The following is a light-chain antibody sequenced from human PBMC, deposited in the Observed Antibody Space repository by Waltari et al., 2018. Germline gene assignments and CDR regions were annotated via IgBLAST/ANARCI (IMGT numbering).Light chain of an antibody. CDR3: CSYSHADTLI. J-gene: IGLJ2*01. Sequence: QSALTQPASVSGSPGQSITISCTGSDSDVGTYHLVSWFQQHPGRAPKVTIYEASKRPSGISDRFSGSKSGNTASLTISGLQAEDEAHYYCCSYSHADTLIFGGGTKLTVL. CDR1: DSDVGTYHL. V-gene: IGLV2-23*01. CDR2: EAS.